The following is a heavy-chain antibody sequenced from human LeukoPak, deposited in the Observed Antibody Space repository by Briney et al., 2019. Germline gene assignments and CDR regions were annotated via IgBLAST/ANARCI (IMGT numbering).Heavy chain of an antibody. Sequence: PSETLSLTCTVSGGSISSYYWSWIRQPPGKGLEWIGYIYYSGSTNYNPSLKSRVTISVDTSKNQFSLKLSSVTAADTAVYYCAGGYYDISFDYWGQGTLVTVSS. D-gene: IGHD3-9*01. CDR1: GGSISSYY. J-gene: IGHJ4*02. V-gene: IGHV4-59*08. CDR3: AGGYYDISFDY. CDR2: IYYSGST.